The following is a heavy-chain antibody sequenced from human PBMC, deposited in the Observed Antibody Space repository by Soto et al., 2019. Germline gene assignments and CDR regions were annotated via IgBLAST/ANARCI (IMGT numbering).Heavy chain of an antibody. V-gene: IGHV3-21*01. D-gene: IGHD3-16*01. CDR1: GFTFNSYS. CDR2: ISSSSSYI. Sequence: GGSLRLSCAASGFTFNSYSMNWVRQAPGKGLEWVSSISSSSSYIYYADSVKGRFTISRDNAKNSLYLQMNSLRAEDTAVYYCARLGDYIWGTNKYYYYYMDVWGKGTTVTVSS. CDR3: ARLGDYIWGTNKYYYYYMDV. J-gene: IGHJ6*03.